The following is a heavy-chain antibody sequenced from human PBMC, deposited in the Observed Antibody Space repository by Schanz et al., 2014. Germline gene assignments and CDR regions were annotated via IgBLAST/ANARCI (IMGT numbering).Heavy chain of an antibody. CDR3: AKSLESCPGGRCSRGYFDY. CDR2: IGTSGGT. J-gene: IGHJ4*02. D-gene: IGHD2-8*02. Sequence: EVQLLESGGGLVQPGGSLKLSCAASGLIFSNYVMSWVRQAPGKGLEWVSTIGTSGGTNYAESVKGRFTISRDNSKNTLYLQMNSLRAEDTAVYYCAKSLESCPGGRCSRGYFDYWGQGTLVIVSS. CDR1: GLIFSNYV. V-gene: IGHV3-23*01.